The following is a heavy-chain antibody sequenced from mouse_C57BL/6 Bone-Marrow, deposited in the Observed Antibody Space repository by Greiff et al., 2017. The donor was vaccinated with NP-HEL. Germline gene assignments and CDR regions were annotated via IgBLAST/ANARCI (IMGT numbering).Heavy chain of an antibody. CDR2: INPGSGGT. Sequence: QVQLQQSGAELVRPGTSVKVSCKASGYAFTNYLIEWVKQRPGQGLEWIGVINPGSGGTNYNEKFKGKATLTADKSSSTAYMQLSSLTSEDSAVYFCARWGLRMDYWGQGTSVTVSS. J-gene: IGHJ4*01. CDR1: GYAFTNYL. CDR3: ARWGLRMDY. V-gene: IGHV1-54*01. D-gene: IGHD3-1*01.